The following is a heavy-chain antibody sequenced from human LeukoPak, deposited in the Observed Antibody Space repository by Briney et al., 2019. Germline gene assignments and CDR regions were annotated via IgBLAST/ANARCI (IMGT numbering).Heavy chain of an antibody. CDR1: GFTFSSYW. D-gene: IGHD3-3*01. V-gene: IGHV3-74*01. CDR3: ARVWSLDFWSPKSPTGFPDY. J-gene: IGHJ4*02. Sequence: GGSLRLSCAASGFTFSSYWMNWVRQAPGKGLVWVSRIASDGSSTTYADSVKGRFSISRDNAKNSLYLQMNSMRAEDTAVYYCARVWSLDFWSPKSPTGFPDYWGQGTLVTVSS. CDR2: IASDGSST.